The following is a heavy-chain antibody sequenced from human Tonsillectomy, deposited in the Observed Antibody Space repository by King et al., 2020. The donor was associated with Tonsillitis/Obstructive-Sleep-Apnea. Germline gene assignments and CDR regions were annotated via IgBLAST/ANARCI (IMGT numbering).Heavy chain of an antibody. J-gene: IGHJ4*02. CDR1: SGSISSYY. V-gene: IGHV4-59*01. CDR2: IYYSGST. CDR3: ARASMVRGVPYFDY. Sequence: QLQESGPGLVKPSETLSLTRTVSSGSISSYYWSWIRQPPGKGLEWIGYIYYSGSTNYNPSLKSRVTISVDTSKNQFSLKLSSVTAADTAVYYCARASMVRGVPYFDYWGQGTLVTVSS. D-gene: IGHD3-10*01.